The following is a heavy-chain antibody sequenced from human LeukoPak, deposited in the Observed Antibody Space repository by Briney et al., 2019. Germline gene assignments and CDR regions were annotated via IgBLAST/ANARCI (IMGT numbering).Heavy chain of an antibody. CDR1: GFTFSSYA. V-gene: IGHV3-23*01. D-gene: IGHD1-1*01. CDR2: ISGSGETI. J-gene: IGHJ4*02. Sequence: GGSLRLSCAASGFTFSSYAMNWVRQAPGKGLEWVSAISGSGETIFYADPVKGRFTVSRDNSKNTLYVQMNSLRVEDTAVYCCAKADPGTGAFDYWGQGSLVTVSS. CDR3: AKADPGTGAFDY.